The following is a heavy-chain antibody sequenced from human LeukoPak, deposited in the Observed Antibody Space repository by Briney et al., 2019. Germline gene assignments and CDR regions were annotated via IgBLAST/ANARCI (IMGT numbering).Heavy chain of an antibody. CDR3: ARAYCSGGSCPYYFDY. J-gene: IGHJ4*02. D-gene: IGHD2-15*01. CDR1: GFTFSSYW. CDR2: INSDGSST. V-gene: IGHV3-74*01. Sequence: GGSLRLSCAASGFTFSSYWMHWVRQAPGKGLVWVSRINSDGSSTSYADSVMGRFTISRDNAKNTLYLQMNSLRAEDTAVYYCARAYCSGGSCPYYFDYWGQGTLVTVSS.